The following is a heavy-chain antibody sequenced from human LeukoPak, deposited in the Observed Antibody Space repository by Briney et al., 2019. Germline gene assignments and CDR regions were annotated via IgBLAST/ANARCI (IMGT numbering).Heavy chain of an antibody. J-gene: IGHJ4*02. CDR2: TSSSGTI. CDR1: GFTFSSYE. CDR3: AREASRYGGFDY. D-gene: IGHD4-23*01. V-gene: IGHV3-48*03. Sequence: GGSLRLSCAVSGFTFSSYEMNWVRQAPGRGLEWVSYTSSSGTIYYADSVKGRFTISRDNAKNSLYVQMNSLRVEDTAVYYCAREASRYGGFDYWGQGTLVTVSS.